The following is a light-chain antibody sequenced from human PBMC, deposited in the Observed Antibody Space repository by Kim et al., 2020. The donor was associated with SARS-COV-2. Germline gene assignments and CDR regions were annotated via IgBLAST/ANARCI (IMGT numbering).Light chain of an antibody. CDR3: QTWDTGIRV. V-gene: IGLV4-69*01. CDR2: LNSDGSH. CDR1: SGHSTYA. Sequence: SVKLTGILTSGHSTYAIAWHQQQPEKGPRFLMKLNSDGSHRKGDGIPDRFSGSSSGTERYLTISSLQAEDEADYYCQTWDTGIRVFGGGTKVTVL. J-gene: IGLJ3*02.